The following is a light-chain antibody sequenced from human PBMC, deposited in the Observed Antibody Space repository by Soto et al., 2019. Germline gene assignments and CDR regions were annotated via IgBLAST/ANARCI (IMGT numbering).Light chain of an antibody. CDR2: GAS. V-gene: IGKV3-20*01. Sequence: EIVLTQSPGTLSLSPGERATLSCRASHSVTSTYVAWYQQKPGQPPRLLIYGASSRATGIPDRFSGSGSGTDFSLTISSLEPEDFAVYYCQHYGDSPMYTFGQGTKLEIK. CDR3: QHYGDSPMYT. J-gene: IGKJ2*01. CDR1: HSVTSTY.